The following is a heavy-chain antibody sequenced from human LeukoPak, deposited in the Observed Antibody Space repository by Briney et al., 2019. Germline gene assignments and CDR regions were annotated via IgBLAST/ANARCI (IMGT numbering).Heavy chain of an antibody. Sequence: SETVSLTCTVSGGSISSSSYYWGWIRQPPGKGLEWIGSIYYSGSTYYNPSLKSRVTISVDTSKDQFSLKLNSVTAADTAVYHCARQGYCSGGNCYRWFDPWGQGILVTVSS. V-gene: IGHV4-39*01. CDR2: IYYSGST. J-gene: IGHJ5*02. CDR1: GGSISSSSYY. CDR3: ARQGYCSGGNCYRWFDP. D-gene: IGHD2-15*01.